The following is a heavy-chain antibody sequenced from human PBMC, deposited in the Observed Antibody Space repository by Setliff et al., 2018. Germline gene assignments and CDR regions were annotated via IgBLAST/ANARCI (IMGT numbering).Heavy chain of an antibody. V-gene: IGHV3-48*04. CDR1: GFTFKSYT. Sequence: LSLSCAASGFTFKSYTINWVRQAPGKGLEWVSYITSSTIIYYADSVKGRFTISRDNAKNSLYLQMNSLRAEDTAVYYCARIAGTVANWGQGTLVTVS. D-gene: IGHD1-20*01. J-gene: IGHJ4*02. CDR3: ARIAGTVAN. CDR2: ITSSTII.